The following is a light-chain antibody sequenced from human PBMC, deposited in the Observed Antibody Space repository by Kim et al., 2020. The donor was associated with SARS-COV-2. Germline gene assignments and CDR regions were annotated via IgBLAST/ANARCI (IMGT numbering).Light chain of an antibody. Sequence: SYELTQPPSVSVSPGQTASITCSGDDLGDKYTCWYQQKPGQSPLLVIYQDDRRPPGIPDRFSGSNSGNTATLTISGTQAMDEADYYCQTWDGITAVFGGGTQLTVL. CDR1: DLGDKY. CDR2: QDD. J-gene: IGLJ3*02. V-gene: IGLV3-1*01. CDR3: QTWDGITAV.